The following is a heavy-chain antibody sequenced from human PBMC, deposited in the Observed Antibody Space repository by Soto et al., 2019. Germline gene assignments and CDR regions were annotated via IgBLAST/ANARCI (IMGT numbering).Heavy chain of an antibody. V-gene: IGHV3-11*06. Sequence: GGSLRLSCAGSGFTFGDSYMSWIRQAPGKGLEWLSYISPGSRYPAYADSVKGRFTTSRDNAKRSLYLQMMSLTAEDTAIYYCVRGGGGGLFDPWGQGTMVTVSS. D-gene: IGHD2-15*01. J-gene: IGHJ5*02. CDR3: VRGGGGGLFDP. CDR2: ISPGSRYP. CDR1: GFTFGDSY.